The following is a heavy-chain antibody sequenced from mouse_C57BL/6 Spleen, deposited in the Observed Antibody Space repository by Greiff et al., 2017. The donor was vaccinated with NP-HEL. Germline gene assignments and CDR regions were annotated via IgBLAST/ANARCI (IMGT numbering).Heavy chain of an antibody. Sequence: EVQLQQSGPELVKPGASVKMSCKASGYTFTDYNMHWVKQSHGKSLEWIGYINPNNGGTSYNQKFKGKATLTVNKSSSTAYMELRSLTSEDSAVYYCAREQGGGGEYDYDRSSWFAYWGQGTLVTVSA. D-gene: IGHD2-4*01. V-gene: IGHV1-22*01. J-gene: IGHJ3*01. CDR3: AREQGGGGEYDYDRSSWFAY. CDR1: GYTFTDYN. CDR2: INPNNGGT.